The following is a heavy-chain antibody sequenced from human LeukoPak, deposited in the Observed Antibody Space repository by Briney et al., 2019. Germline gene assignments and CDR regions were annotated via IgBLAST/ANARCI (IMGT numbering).Heavy chain of an antibody. CDR1: GGSISSYY. V-gene: IGHV4-59*12. CDR3: ARSTLAYCGGDCYADAFDI. CDR2: IYYSGST. Sequence: SETLSLTCTVSGGSISSYYWSWIRQPPGKGLEWIGYIYYSGSTNYNPSLKSRVTISVDTSKNQFSLKLSSVTAADTAVYYCARSTLAYCGGDCYADAFDIWGQGTMVTVSS. J-gene: IGHJ3*02. D-gene: IGHD2-21*02.